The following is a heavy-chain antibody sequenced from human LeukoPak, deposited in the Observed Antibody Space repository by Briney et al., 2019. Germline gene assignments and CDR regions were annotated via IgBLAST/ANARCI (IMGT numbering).Heavy chain of an antibody. V-gene: IGHV4-4*02. Sequence: SGTLSLTCAVSGGSISSSNWWSWVRQPPGKGLEWIGEIYHSGSTNYNASLESRVTISTDKSKNQFSLKLSSVTAADTAVYYCARLAIAVTPYYFDFWGQGTLVTVSS. D-gene: IGHD6-19*01. CDR2: IYHSGST. CDR1: GGSISSSNW. J-gene: IGHJ4*02. CDR3: ARLAIAVTPYYFDF.